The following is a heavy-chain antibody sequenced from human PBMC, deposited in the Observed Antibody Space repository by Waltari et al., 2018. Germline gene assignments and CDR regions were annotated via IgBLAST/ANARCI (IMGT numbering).Heavy chain of an antibody. CDR2: VSGSGAMT. V-gene: IGHV3-23*01. CDR1: GLTFSSYV. D-gene: IGHD3-16*01. Sequence: EVQLSESGGGLVQPGGSLRLSCAASGLTFSSYVMSWVRQAPGKGLEWLSGVSGSGAMTHYADSVKGRFTISRDNSKNTLFLQMNSLRVEDTAVYYCASLETFSVNSEYFQHWGQGTPVTVSS. J-gene: IGHJ1*01. CDR3: ASLETFSVNSEYFQH.